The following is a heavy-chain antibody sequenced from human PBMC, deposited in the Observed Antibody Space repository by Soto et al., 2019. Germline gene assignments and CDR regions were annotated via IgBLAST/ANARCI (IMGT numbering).Heavy chain of an antibody. CDR2: IIPIFGTA. V-gene: IGHV1-69*13. CDR3: AKVRYSSPMGYYYGMDV. Sequence: RASVKVSCKASRVAFSKFIVTWVRQAPGLGLEWVGGIIPIFGTANYAQKLQGRVTITADESTSTSYMEVNNLRSEDTAVYYCAKVRYSSPMGYYYGMDVWGQGTTVTVSS. D-gene: IGHD6-19*01. J-gene: IGHJ6*02. CDR1: RVAFSKFI.